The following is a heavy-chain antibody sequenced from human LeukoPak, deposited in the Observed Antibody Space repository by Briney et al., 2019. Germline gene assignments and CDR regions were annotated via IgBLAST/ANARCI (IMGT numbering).Heavy chain of an antibody. Sequence: SETLSLTCTVSGGSISSSSYYWGWIRQPPGKGLEWIGSIYYSGSTYYNPSLKSRVTISVDTSKNQFSLKLSSVTAADTAVYYCARGFGGSGSADFDYWGQGTLVTVSS. D-gene: IGHD3-10*01. CDR1: GGSISSSSYY. J-gene: IGHJ4*02. CDR3: ARGFGGSGSADFDY. CDR2: IYYSGST. V-gene: IGHV4-39*07.